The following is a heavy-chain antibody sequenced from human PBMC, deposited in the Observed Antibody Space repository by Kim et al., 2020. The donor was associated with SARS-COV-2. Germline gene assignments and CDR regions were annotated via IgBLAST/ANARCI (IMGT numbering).Heavy chain of an antibody. J-gene: IGHJ4*02. D-gene: IGHD3-3*01. CDR3: AKGPYYDFWSGYYFDY. Sequence: KGRFTISRDNAKKTVYLKMNSLRAEDTAVYYWAKGPYYDFWSGYYFDYWGQGTLVTVSS. V-gene: IGHV3-23*01.